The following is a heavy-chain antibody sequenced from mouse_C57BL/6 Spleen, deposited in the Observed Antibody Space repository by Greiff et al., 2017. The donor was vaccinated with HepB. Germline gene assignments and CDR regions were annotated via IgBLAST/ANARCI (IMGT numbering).Heavy chain of an antibody. J-gene: IGHJ3*01. D-gene: IGHD1-1*01. V-gene: IGHV5-17*01. CDR3: ARHGSSPWFAY. CDR2: ISSGSSTI. CDR1: GFTFSDYG. Sequence: EVKLMESGGGLVKPGGSLKLSCAASGFTFSDYGMHWVRQAPEKGLEWVAYISSGSSTIYYADTVKGRFTISRDNAKNTLFLQMTSLRSEDTAMYYCARHGSSPWFAYWGQGTLVTVSA.